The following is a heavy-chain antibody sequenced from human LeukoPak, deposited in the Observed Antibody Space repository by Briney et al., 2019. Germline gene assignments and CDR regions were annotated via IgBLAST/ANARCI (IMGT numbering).Heavy chain of an antibody. CDR2: ISAYNGNT. J-gene: IGHJ6*03. CDR3: AREFCSTSCSYYYYYYMDV. Sequence: SVKVSCKASGYTFTRYGISWVRQAPGQGVEWMGWISAYNGNTNYAQKLQGRVTMTTDTSTSTAYMELRSLRSDDTAVYYCAREFCSTSCSYYYYYYMDVWGKGTTVTVSS. D-gene: IGHD2-2*01. CDR1: GYTFTRYG. V-gene: IGHV1-18*01.